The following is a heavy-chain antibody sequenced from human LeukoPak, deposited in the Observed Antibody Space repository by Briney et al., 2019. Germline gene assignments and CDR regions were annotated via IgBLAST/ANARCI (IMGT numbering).Heavy chain of an antibody. V-gene: IGHV4-38-2*02. CDR1: GYSISSGYY. Sequence: QSSETLSLTCTVSGYSISSGYYWGWIRQPPGKGLEWIGSIYHSGSTYYNPSLKSRVTISVDTSKNQFSLKLSSVTAADTAVYYCARTRGVQRITGNWFDPWGQGTLVTVSS. CDR3: ARTRGVQRITGNWFDP. D-gene: IGHD1-14*01. J-gene: IGHJ5*02. CDR2: IYHSGST.